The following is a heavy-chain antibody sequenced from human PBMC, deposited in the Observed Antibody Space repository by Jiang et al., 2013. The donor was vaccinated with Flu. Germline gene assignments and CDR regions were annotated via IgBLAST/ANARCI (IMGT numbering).Heavy chain of an antibody. CDR1: GGTFRSYS. CDR3: ARSSGSSWDHYQYGMFV. J-gene: IGHJ6*02. D-gene: IGHD3-10*01. Sequence: VQLVESGTQVKKPGSAVKVSCKSSGGTFRSYSFSWVRQVTGKGLEWMGGISTISGSADYAETFQDRVTIEADESTSTVSLEVSRLRSDDTAVYYCARSSGSSWDHYQYGMFVWGPGTTVTVPS. V-gene: IGHV1-69*01. CDR2: ISTISGSA.